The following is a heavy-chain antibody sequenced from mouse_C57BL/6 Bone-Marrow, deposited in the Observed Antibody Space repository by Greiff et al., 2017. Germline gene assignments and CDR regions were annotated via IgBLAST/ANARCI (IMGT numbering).Heavy chain of an antibody. Sequence: EVMLVESGGGLVQPGGSLKLSCAASGFTFSDYYMYWVRQTPEKRLEWVAYISNGGGSTYYPATVKGRFTISRDNAKNTLYLQMSRLKSEDTAMYYCARPGMITRAMDYWGQGTSVTVSS. CDR2: ISNGGGST. V-gene: IGHV5-12*01. CDR1: GFTFSDYY. D-gene: IGHD2-4*01. CDR3: ARPGMITRAMDY. J-gene: IGHJ4*01.